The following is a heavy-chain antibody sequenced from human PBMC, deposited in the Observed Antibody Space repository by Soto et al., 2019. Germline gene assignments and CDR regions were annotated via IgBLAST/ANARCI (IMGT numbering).Heavy chain of an antibody. Sequence: EVQLLESGGGVVQPGGSLRLSCVASGFSFRDFAMSWVRQAPGKGLEWVVGISDRGATTYYADSVRGRFTISRDNSRNTVFLQLNYLRAEDTASYYCAREDTGSGALDYWGQGTMVTVSS. J-gene: IGHJ4*02. CDR1: GFSFRDFA. D-gene: IGHD6-19*01. V-gene: IGHV3-23*01. CDR3: AREDTGSGALDY. CDR2: ISDRGATT.